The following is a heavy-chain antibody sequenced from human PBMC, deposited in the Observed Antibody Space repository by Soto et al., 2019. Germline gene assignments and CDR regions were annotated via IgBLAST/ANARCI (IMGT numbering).Heavy chain of an antibody. Sequence: EVQLLESGGGLVQPGGSLRLSCAASGFIFSTYAMNWVRQAPGKGLEWVSAISSSGDSTYYAESVRGRFTISRDNSINTLYLQMSRLRTEDTAVYYCAHPRGYGVFDAVDLWGQGTMVTVSS. CDR3: AHPRGYGVFDAVDL. D-gene: IGHD4-17*01. V-gene: IGHV3-23*01. J-gene: IGHJ3*01. CDR1: GFIFSTYA. CDR2: ISSSGDST.